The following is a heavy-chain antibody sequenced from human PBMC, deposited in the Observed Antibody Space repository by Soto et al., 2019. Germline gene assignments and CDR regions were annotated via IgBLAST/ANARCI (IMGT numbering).Heavy chain of an antibody. CDR1: GFTFSSYS. D-gene: IGHD3-9*01. CDR3: ARAEYDILHYYYYYMDV. CDR2: ISSSSSYI. Sequence: PGGSLRLSCAASGFTFSSYSMNWVRQAPGKGLEWVSSISSSSSYIYYADSVKGRFTISRDNAKNSLYLQMNSLRAEDTAVYYCARAEYDILHYYYYYMDVWGKGTTVTVSS. V-gene: IGHV3-21*01. J-gene: IGHJ6*03.